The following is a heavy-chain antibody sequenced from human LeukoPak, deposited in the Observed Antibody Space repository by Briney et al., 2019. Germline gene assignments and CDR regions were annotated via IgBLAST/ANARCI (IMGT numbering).Heavy chain of an antibody. Sequence: PSETLSLTCSVFGDSVTSYYWSWIRQPPGKGLEWIGYVSYDGTTNYTPSLRSRVIMSVDTAKNNISLRLTSVTAADTAVYYCARLDCYGDRCYNHWGRGTLVTVSP. CDR1: GDSVTSYY. CDR2: VSYDGTT. D-gene: IGHD3/OR15-3a*01. V-gene: IGHV4-59*08. CDR3: ARLDCYGDRCYNH. J-gene: IGHJ4*02.